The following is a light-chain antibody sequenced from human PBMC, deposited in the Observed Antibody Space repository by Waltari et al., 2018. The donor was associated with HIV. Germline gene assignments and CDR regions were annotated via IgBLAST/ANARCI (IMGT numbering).Light chain of an antibody. J-gene: IGLJ1*01. Sequence: QSVLTQPPSASGTPGQRVTISCSGSSSNIGSKYVYWYQQLPGTAPKLLSYRNNQRPSGVPDRFSGSKSGTSASLAISGLRSEYEADYYCAAWDDSLSVVYVFGTGTKVTVL. V-gene: IGLV1-47*01. CDR2: RNN. CDR1: SSNIGSKY. CDR3: AAWDDSLSVVYV.